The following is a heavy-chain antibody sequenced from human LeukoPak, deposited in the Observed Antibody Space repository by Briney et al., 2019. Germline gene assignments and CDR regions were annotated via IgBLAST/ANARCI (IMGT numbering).Heavy chain of an antibody. CDR3: AREVGQQLVQGYYFDY. J-gene: IGHJ4*02. D-gene: IGHD6-13*01. Sequence: SETLSLTCAVSGGSFSGYYWSWIRQPPGKGLEWIGEINHSGSTNYNPSLKSRVTISVDTSKNQFSLKLSSVTAADTAVYYCAREVGQQLVQGYYFDYWGQGTLVTVSS. CDR1: GGSFSGYY. V-gene: IGHV4-34*01. CDR2: INHSGST.